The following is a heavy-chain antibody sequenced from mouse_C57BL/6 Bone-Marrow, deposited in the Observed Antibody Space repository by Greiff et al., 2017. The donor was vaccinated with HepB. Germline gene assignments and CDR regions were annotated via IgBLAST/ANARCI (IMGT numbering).Heavy chain of an antibody. CDR1: GYSFTGYF. J-gene: IGHJ2*01. CDR2: INPYNGDT. D-gene: IGHD1-2*01. Sequence: EVQLQESGPELVKPGDSVKISCKASGYSFTGYFMNWVMQSHGKSLEWIGRINPYNGDTFYNQKFKGKATLTVDKSSSTAHMELRSLTSEDSAVYYCAREGFTTAFDYWGQGTTLTVSS. V-gene: IGHV1-20*01. CDR3: AREGFTTAFDY.